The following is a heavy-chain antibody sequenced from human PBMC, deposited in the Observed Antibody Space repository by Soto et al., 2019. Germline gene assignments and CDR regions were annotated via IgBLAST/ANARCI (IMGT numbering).Heavy chain of an antibody. CDR2: IFANGHT. Sequence: SETLSLTCIVSGGSISEKYWNWVRQPPGKGLEWIGLIFANGHTDYNPSLKSRVTVSVDASKNQFSLRLTSMTAADTAVYYCVASLAASGLNWLDPWGRGTLVTVSS. V-gene: IGHV4-4*07. D-gene: IGHD6-13*01. CDR1: GGSISEKY. CDR3: VASLAASGLNWLDP. J-gene: IGHJ5*02.